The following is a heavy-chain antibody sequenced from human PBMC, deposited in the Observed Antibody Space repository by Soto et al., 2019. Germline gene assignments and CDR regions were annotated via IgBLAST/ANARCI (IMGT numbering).Heavy chain of an antibody. CDR3: ARGREYSRTFGP. J-gene: IGHJ5*02. D-gene: IGHD6-6*01. CDR1: GYTFTSYA. CDR2: INAGNGNT. Sequence: ASVKVSCKASGYTFTSYAMHWVRQAPGQRLEWMGWINAGNGNTKYSQKFQGRVTITRDTSASTAYMELSSLRSEDTAVYYCARGREYSRTFGPWGQGTLVTVPQ. V-gene: IGHV1-3*01.